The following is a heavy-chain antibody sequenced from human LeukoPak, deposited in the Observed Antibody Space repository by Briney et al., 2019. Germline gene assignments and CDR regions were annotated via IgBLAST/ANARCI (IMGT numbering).Heavy chain of an antibody. CDR3: AKDMVGATETTRWYFDL. D-gene: IGHD4-17*01. CDR1: GFTFISYA. V-gene: IGHV3-23*01. CDR2: IRGSVGNT. J-gene: IGHJ2*01. Sequence: GGSLRLAWAAAGFTFISYAMSWVRPPPGKGREWVSGIRGSVGNTYYADSGKGRFTLSTDNSTNTLYLQVNSLRAEDTAVYYCAKDMVGATETTRWYFDLWGRSTLVTVSS.